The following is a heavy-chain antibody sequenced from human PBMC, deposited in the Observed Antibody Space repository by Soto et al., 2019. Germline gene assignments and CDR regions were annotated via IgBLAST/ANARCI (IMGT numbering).Heavy chain of an antibody. J-gene: IGHJ6*02. CDR3: ASLPYSSGWYRDVYYYYGMDV. D-gene: IGHD6-19*01. CDR2: INAGNGNT. CDR1: GYTFTSYA. V-gene: IGHV1-3*01. Sequence: SVKVSCKASGYTFTSYAMHWVRQAPVQRLEWMGWINAGNGNTKYSQKFQGRVTITRDTSASTAYMELSSLRSEDTAVYYCASLPYSSGWYRDVYYYYGMDVWGQGTTVTVSS.